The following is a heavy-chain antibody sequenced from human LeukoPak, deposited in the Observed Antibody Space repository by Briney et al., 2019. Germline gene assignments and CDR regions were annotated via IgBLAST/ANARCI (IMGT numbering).Heavy chain of an antibody. D-gene: IGHD3-10*01. V-gene: IGHV1-69*13. CDR3: ARWTHGSGAGFFIH. CDR2: IIPLLGTP. Sequence: SVKVSCKASGGAFSNYAMDWVRQAPGQGLEWMGGIIPLLGTPSYAQKFQGRVTITADESTTTAYMELSSLRSEDTAVYYCARWTHGSGAGFFIHWGQGTLVTVSS. J-gene: IGHJ1*01. CDR1: GGAFSNYA.